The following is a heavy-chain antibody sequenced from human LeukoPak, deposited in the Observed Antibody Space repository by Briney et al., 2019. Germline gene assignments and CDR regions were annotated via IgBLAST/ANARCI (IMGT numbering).Heavy chain of an antibody. J-gene: IGHJ4*02. CDR3: AKRAYSGYSSSAGAPDY. CDR1: GFNFSSYV. Sequence: GGSLRLSCAASGFNFSSYVMHWVRQAPGKGLAWVAFIRYDGSNKYYADSVKGRFTISRDNSKNTLYLQMNSLRAEDTAVYYCAKRAYSGYSSSAGAPDYWGQGTLVTVSS. V-gene: IGHV3-30*02. D-gene: IGHD6-6*01. CDR2: IRYDGSNK.